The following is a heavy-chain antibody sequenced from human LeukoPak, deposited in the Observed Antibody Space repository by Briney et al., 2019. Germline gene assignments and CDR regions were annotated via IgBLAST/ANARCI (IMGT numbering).Heavy chain of an antibody. J-gene: IGHJ3*02. CDR3: ARTGYCSGGSCYFADAFDI. CDR1: GYTFTGYY. V-gene: IGHV1-2*02. Sequence: ASVKVSCKASGYTFTGYYMHWVRQAPGQGLEWMGWINPNSGGTNYAQKFQGRVTMTRDTSISTAYMELSRLRSDDTAVYYCARTGYCSGGSCYFADAFDIWGQGTMVTVFS. CDR2: INPNSGGT. D-gene: IGHD2-15*01.